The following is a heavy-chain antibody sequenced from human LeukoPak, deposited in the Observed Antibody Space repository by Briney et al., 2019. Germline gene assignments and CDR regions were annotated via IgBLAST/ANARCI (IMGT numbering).Heavy chain of an antibody. CDR3: ARGSAYYDILTGYYLWYFDY. J-gene: IGHJ4*02. CDR2: IYYSGST. D-gene: IGHD3-9*01. Sequence: SETLSLTCTVSGGSISSYYWSWIRQPPGKGLEWIGYIYYSGSTNYNPSLKSRVTISVDTSKNQFSLKLSSVTAADTAVYYCARGSAYYDILTGYYLWYFDYWGQGTLVTVSS. V-gene: IGHV4-59*01. CDR1: GGSISSYY.